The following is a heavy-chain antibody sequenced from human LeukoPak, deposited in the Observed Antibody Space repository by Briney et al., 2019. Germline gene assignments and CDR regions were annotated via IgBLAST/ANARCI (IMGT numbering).Heavy chain of an antibody. CDR3: ARDEGPKAGYYFDY. CDR2: ISSSSSTI. V-gene: IGHV3-48*04. J-gene: IGHJ4*02. CDR1: GFTFSSYS. Sequence: GGSLRLSCAASGFTFSSYSMNWVRQAPGKGLEWVSYISSSSSTIYYADSVKGRFTISRDNAKNSLYLQMNSLRAEDTAVYYCARDEGPKAGYYFDYWGQGTLVTVSS. D-gene: IGHD3-10*01.